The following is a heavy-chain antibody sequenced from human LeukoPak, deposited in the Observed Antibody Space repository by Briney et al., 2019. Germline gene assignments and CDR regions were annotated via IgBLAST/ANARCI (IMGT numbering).Heavy chain of an antibody. CDR1: GYNFTNNW. D-gene: IGHD5-18*01. V-gene: IGHV5-51*01. Sequence: GASLQISCLGSGYNFTNNWIGWVRQLPGKGLEWMGIIYPGDSDTRYSPSFQGQVTFSADKSISTAYLQWSSLKASDTAMYYCARQYNYGLFDYWGQGTLVTVSS. J-gene: IGHJ4*02. CDR3: ARQYNYGLFDY. CDR2: IYPGDSDT.